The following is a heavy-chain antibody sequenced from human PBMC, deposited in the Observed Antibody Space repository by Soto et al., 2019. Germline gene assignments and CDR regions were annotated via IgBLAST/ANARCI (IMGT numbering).Heavy chain of an antibody. V-gene: IGHV3-30*18. J-gene: IGHJ6*02. CDR3: AKDPGIAARLAYYYGMDV. D-gene: IGHD6-6*01. CDR2: ISYDGSNK. Sequence: QVQLVESGGGVVQPGRSLRLSCAASGFTFSSYGMHWVRQAPGKGLEWVAVISYDGSNKYYADSVKGRFTISRDNSKNTLYLQMNSLRAEDTAVYYCAKDPGIAARLAYYYGMDVWGQGTTVTVSS. CDR1: GFTFSSYG.